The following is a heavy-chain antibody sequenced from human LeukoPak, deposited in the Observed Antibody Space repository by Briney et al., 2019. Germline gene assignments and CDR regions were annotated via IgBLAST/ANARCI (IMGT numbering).Heavy chain of an antibody. Sequence: PSETLSLTCTASGGSISGSYWSWIRRPPGKGLEWIAYMYNSGSTNYNPSLKSRVTISVDTSKNQFSLKLSSLTAADTAIYYCARGIESYGDYGYWGQGILVTVSS. CDR3: ARGIESYGDYGY. J-gene: IGHJ4*02. V-gene: IGHV4-59*01. CDR1: GGSISGSY. D-gene: IGHD4-17*01. CDR2: MYNSGST.